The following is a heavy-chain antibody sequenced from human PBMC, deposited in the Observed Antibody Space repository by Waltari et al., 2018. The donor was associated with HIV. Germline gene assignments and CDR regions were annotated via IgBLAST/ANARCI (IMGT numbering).Heavy chain of an antibody. J-gene: IGHJ4*02. V-gene: IGHV6-1*02. D-gene: IGHD3-9*01. CDR2: TYRRSEWHC. Sequence: QVQLEQSGPGLVKPSQTLSVSCGISGDSPSSHTAAWNWIRLSPSRGLEWLGRTYRRSEWHCHYPVPLQGRLSIDADTSHNRFTLHLNSVTPEDTAIYFCARDSFGFDFWGQGTLVTVS. CDR3: ARDSFGFDF. CDR1: GDSPSSHTAA.